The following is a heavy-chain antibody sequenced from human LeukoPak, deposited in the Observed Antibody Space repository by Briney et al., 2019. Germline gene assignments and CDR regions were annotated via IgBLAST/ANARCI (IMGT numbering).Heavy chain of an antibody. D-gene: IGHD3-10*01. V-gene: IGHV3-30*18. CDR1: GFTFSSYG. CDR2: ISLDGSNK. Sequence: GRSLRLFCAASGFTFSSYGMHWVRQAPGKGLEWVALISLDGSNKDYAESVKGRFTISRDSSKNTLYLQMNSLRAEDTAVYYCAKDGEVSWFGPESYWGQGTLVAVSS. J-gene: IGHJ4*02. CDR3: AKDGEVSWFGPESY.